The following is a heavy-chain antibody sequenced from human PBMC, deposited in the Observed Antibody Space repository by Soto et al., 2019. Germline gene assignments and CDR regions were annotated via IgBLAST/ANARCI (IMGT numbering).Heavy chain of an antibody. J-gene: IGHJ4*02. CDR3: ARESLHGDYVH. CDR1: GVSISSGDYY. D-gene: IGHD4-17*01. V-gene: IGHV4-30-4*01. CDR2: IYYSGST. Sequence: PSETLSLTCTVSGVSISSGDYYWTWIRQPPGKGLEWIGYIYYSGSTYYNPSLKSRVTISVDTSKNQFSLKLSSVTAADTAAYYCARESLHGDYVHWGQGTLVTVSS.